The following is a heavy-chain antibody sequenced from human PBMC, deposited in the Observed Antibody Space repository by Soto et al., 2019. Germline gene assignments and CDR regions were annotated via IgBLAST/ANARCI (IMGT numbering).Heavy chain of an antibody. Sequence: SVKVSCKASGGTFSSYAMSWVRQAPGQGLEWLGGIIPIFGTANYAQKFHGRVTITADKSTSTAYMVLSSLRSEDTAVYYCAGCGSGYYYRGCWFDPWGQGTLVTVSS. V-gene: IGHV1-69*06. CDR3: AGCGSGYYYRGCWFDP. J-gene: IGHJ5*02. D-gene: IGHD3-22*01. CDR1: GGTFSSYA. CDR2: IIPIFGTA.